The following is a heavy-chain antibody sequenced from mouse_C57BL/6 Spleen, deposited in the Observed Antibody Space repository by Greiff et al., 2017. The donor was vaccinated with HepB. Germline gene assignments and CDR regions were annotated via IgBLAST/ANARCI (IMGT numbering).Heavy chain of an antibody. V-gene: IGHV1-69*01. J-gene: IGHJ3*01. Sequence: QVQLQQPGAELVMPGASVKLSCKASGYTFTSYWMRWVKQRPGQGLEWIGEIDPSDSYTNYNQKFKGKSTLTVDKSSSTAYMQLSSLTSEDSAVYYCARGDSNYLFAYWGQGTLVTVSA. CDR3: ARGDSNYLFAY. CDR1: GYTFTSYW. D-gene: IGHD2-5*01. CDR2: IDPSDSYT.